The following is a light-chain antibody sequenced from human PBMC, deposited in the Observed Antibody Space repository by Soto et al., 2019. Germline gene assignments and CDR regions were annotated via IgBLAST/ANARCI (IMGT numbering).Light chain of an antibody. J-gene: IGKJ1*01. Sequence: EIVMAHSPATLSGSPGDRATFSFRASQSVSSNLAWYQQRPGQSPRLLIYGSATRATGIPARFSGSGSGTEFTLTISSLQSEDFAVYYCQQYHNWPAFGQGTKVDIK. CDR1: QSVSSN. V-gene: IGKV3-15*01. CDR3: QQYHNWPA. CDR2: GSA.